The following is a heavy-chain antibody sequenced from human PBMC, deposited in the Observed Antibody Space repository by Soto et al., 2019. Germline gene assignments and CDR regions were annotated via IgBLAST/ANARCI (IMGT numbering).Heavy chain of an antibody. CDR2: IRNKAYRGTT. Sequence: GGSLRLSCLGSGFNFDVYAVSWFRQAPGKGLEWVGLIRNKAYRGTTEYAASVKGRFTISRDDSKSIAYLQMNSLKTEDTAVYYCTRENDGYYSGSDYWGQGTLVTVSS. D-gene: IGHD3-10*01. CDR1: GFNFDVYA. CDR3: TRENDGYYSGSDY. J-gene: IGHJ4*02. V-gene: IGHV3-49*03.